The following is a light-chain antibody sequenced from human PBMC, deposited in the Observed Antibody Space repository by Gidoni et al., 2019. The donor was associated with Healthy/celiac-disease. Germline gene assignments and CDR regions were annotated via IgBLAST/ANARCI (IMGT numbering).Light chain of an antibody. CDR3: QQYGRSET. J-gene: IGKJ1*01. CDR2: GAS. V-gene: IGKV3-20*01. Sequence: EIVLTQSPGTMSLSPGERATLSCRASQRVSSSYFAWYQQKPGQAPRLLIYGASSRATGLPDTFSGSGSWTDFTLTISRLEPEDFAVYYCQQYGRSETFGQGTKVEIK. CDR1: QRVSSSY.